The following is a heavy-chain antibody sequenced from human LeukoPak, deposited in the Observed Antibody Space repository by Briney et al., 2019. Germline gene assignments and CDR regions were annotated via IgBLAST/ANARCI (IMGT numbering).Heavy chain of an antibody. CDR1: GGTFSSYA. J-gene: IGHJ4*02. CDR3: ARVFRGGYYFDY. D-gene: IGHD2-15*01. V-gene: IGHV1-18*01. Sequence: ASVKVSCKASGGTFSSYAISWVRQAPGQGLEWMGWISAYNGNTNYAQKLQGRVTMTTDTSTSTAYMELRSLRSDDTAVYYCARVFRGGYYFDYWGQGTLVTVSS. CDR2: ISAYNGNT.